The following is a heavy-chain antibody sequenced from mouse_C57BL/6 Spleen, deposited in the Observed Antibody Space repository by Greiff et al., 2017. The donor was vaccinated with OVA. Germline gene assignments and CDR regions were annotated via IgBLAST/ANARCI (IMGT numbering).Heavy chain of an antibody. Sequence: EVKLMESGGGLVKPGGSLKLSCAASGFTFSDYGMHWVRQAPEKGLGWVAYISSGSSTIYYADTVKGRFTISRDNAKNTLFLQMTSLRSEDTAMYYCARWLGAMDYWGQGTSVTVSS. D-gene: IGHD2-2*01. J-gene: IGHJ4*01. CDR1: GFTFSDYG. V-gene: IGHV5-17*01. CDR2: ISSGSSTI. CDR3: ARWLGAMDY.